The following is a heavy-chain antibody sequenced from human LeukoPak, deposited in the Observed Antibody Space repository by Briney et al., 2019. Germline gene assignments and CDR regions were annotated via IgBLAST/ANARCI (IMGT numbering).Heavy chain of an antibody. D-gene: IGHD6-6*01. J-gene: IGHJ4*02. CDR1: GFTVSSNY. Sequence: GGSLRLSCAASGFTVSSNYMSWVRQAPGKGLEYISVTYSSGTTYYADSARDRFTISRDNSRNTLYLQMNSLRPEDTAVYYCAREPTYSSSLDYWGQGTLVTVSS. CDR3: AREPTYSSSLDY. CDR2: TYSSGTT. V-gene: IGHV3-53*01.